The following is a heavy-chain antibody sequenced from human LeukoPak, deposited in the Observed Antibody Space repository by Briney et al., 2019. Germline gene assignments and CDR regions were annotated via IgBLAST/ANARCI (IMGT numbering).Heavy chain of an antibody. J-gene: IGHJ3*02. CDR3: AALIVGVSDAFDI. V-gene: IGHV3-74*01. Sequence: PGGSLRLSCVASGFTFSSYWMHWVRQVPGKGLVWVSRINSEGSSTTYADSVKGRFTTSRDNAKNTLYLQMNSLRAEDTAVYYCAALIVGVSDAFDIWGQGTMVTVSS. CDR1: GFTFSSYW. D-gene: IGHD1-26*01. CDR2: INSEGSST.